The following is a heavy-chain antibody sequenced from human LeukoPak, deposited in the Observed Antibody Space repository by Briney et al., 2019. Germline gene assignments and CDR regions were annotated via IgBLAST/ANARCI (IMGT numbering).Heavy chain of an antibody. V-gene: IGHV3-30*18. D-gene: IGHD6-19*01. CDR2: ISYGGSNK. J-gene: IGHJ4*02. CDR1: GFTFSSYG. CDR3: ANGGFRALAVAGD. Sequence: GGSLRLSCAASGFTFSSYGMHWVRQAPGKGLEWVAVISYGGSNKYYADSVKGRFTISRDNSKNTLYLQMNSLRAEDTAVYYCANGGFRALAVAGDWGQGTLVTVSS.